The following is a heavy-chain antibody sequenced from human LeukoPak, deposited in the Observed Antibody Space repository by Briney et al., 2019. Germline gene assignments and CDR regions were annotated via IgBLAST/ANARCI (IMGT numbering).Heavy chain of an antibody. CDR1: GASVSSYY. V-gene: IGHV4-4*07. Sequence: SETLSLTCTVSGASVSSYYWIWIRQPAGRGLEWIGRINASGSTNYNPSLKSRVTISVDTSKNQFSLKLSSVTAADTAVYYCARELPNWYFDLWGRGTLVTVSS. CDR3: ARELPNWYFDL. J-gene: IGHJ2*01. CDR2: INASGST.